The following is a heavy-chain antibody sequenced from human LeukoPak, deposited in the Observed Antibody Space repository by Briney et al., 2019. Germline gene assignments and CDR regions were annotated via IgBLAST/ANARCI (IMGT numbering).Heavy chain of an antibody. Sequence: ASVKVSCKASGYTFTSYGISWVRQAPGQGLEWMGCISAYNGNTNYAQKLQGRVTMTTDTSTSTAYMELRSLRSDDTAVYYCAITFGGVIVNSYFDYWGQGTLVTVSS. D-gene: IGHD3-16*02. CDR2: ISAYNGNT. CDR3: AITFGGVIVNSYFDY. J-gene: IGHJ4*02. V-gene: IGHV1-18*01. CDR1: GYTFTSYG.